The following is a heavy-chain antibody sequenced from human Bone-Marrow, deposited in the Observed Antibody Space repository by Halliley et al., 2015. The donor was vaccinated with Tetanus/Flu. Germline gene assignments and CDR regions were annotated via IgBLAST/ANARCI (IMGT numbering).Heavy chain of an antibody. V-gene: IGHV4-31*03. CDR3: ARGLFTFGGAMDYFDY. CDR1: DGSVTTTDSY. CDR2: IYYRGST. Sequence: TLSLTCSVSDGSVTTTDSYWSWIRQSPGKGLEWIGYIYYRGSTYSNPSLKSRVTISVDTSKNQLSVKLSSVTAADTAVYYCARGLFTFGGAMDYFDYWGQGTLVTVSS. D-gene: IGHD3-16*01. J-gene: IGHJ4*02.